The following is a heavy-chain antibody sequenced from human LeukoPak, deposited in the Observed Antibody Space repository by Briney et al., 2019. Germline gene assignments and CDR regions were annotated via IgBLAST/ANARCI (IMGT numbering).Heavy chain of an antibody. V-gene: IGHV4-30-2*01. D-gene: IGHD6-19*01. Sequence: PSQTLSLTCTVSGGSISSGGYYWSWIRQPPGKGLEWIGYIYHSGSTYYNPSLKSRVTISVDRSKNQFSLKLSSVTAADTAVYYCARGPRRSSGQDYWGQGTLVTVSS. CDR2: IYHSGST. CDR3: ARGPRRSSGQDY. J-gene: IGHJ4*02. CDR1: GGSISSGGYY.